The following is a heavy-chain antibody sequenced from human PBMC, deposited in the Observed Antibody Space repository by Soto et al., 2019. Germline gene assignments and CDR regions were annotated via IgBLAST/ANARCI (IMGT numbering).Heavy chain of an antibody. CDR1: GYTLTELS. Sequence: ASVKVSCKVSGYTLTELSMHWVRQAPGKGLEWMGGFDPEDGETIYAQEFQGRVTMTEDTSTDTAYMELSSLRSEDTAVYYCATVKADSRDFYYYYGMDVWGQGTTVTVSS. CDR3: ATVKADSRDFYYYYGMDV. V-gene: IGHV1-24*01. J-gene: IGHJ6*02. CDR2: FDPEDGET. D-gene: IGHD6-13*01.